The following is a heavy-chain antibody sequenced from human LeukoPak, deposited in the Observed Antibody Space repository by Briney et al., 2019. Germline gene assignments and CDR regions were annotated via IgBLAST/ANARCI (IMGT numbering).Heavy chain of an antibody. D-gene: IGHD6-19*01. V-gene: IGHV3-21*01. CDR2: ISSRSSYI. CDR3: ARSRIAVAGLFDY. Sequence: GGSLRLSCAASGFTFSDYNMNWVRQAPGEGLEWVSFISSRSSYIYYGDSVKGRFTISRDNAKNSLYLQMNSLRAEDTAVYYCARSRIAVAGLFDYWGQGTLVTVSS. J-gene: IGHJ4*02. CDR1: GFTFSDYN.